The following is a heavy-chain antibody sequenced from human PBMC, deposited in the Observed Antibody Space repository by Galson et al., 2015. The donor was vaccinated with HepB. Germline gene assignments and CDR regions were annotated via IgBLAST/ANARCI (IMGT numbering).Heavy chain of an antibody. D-gene: IGHD3-10*01. CDR1: GFTFSGSA. Sequence: SLRLSCAASGFTFSGSAMHWVRQASGKGLEWVGRIRSKANSYATAYAASVKGRFTISRDDSKNTAYLQMNSLKTEDTAVYYCTRVLGGWSGESYYYYYGMDVWGQGTTVTVSS. J-gene: IGHJ6*02. V-gene: IGHV3-73*01. CDR2: IRSKANSYAT. CDR3: TRVLGGWSGESYYYYYGMDV.